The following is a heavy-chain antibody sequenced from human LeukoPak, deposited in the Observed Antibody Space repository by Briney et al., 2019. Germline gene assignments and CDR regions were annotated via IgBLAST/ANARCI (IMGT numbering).Heavy chain of an antibody. CDR2: IYSGGST. J-gene: IGHJ4*02. V-gene: IGHV3-53*01. CDR1: GFTFSSYG. CDR3: ARDKFDGSYFYYFDY. D-gene: IGHD1-26*01. Sequence: PGGSLRLSCAASGFTFSSYGMHWVRQAPGKGLEWVSVIYSGGSTYYADSVKGRFTISRDNSKNTLYLQMNSLRAEDTAVYYCARDKFDGSYFYYFDYWGQGTLVTVSS.